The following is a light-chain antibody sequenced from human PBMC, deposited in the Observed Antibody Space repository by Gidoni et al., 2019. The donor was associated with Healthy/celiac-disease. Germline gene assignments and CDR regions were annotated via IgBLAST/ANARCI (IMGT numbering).Light chain of an antibody. CDR3: QQSYSTPPVT. CDR2: AAS. J-gene: IGKJ5*01. Sequence: DIQMTQSPSSLSASVGDRVTITCRASQSISSYLNWYQQKPGKAPKLLIYAASSLQSGVPSRFICSGSGTDFTLTIISLQPEDFATYYCQQSYSTPPVTFGQGTRLEIK. V-gene: IGKV1-39*01. CDR1: QSISSY.